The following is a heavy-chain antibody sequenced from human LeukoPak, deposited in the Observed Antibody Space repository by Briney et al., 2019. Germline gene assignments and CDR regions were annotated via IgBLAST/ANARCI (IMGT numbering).Heavy chain of an antibody. CDR3: ARARITETRYYYYGMDV. Sequence: QPGGSLRLSCAASGFTFSSYEMNWVRQAPGKGLEWVSYISSSGRTIYYADSVKGRFTISRDNAKNSLYLQMNSLRAEDTAVYYCARARITETRYYYYGMDVWGQGTTVTVSS. J-gene: IGHJ6*02. CDR2: ISSSGRTI. CDR1: GFTFSSYE. D-gene: IGHD3-10*01. V-gene: IGHV3-48*03.